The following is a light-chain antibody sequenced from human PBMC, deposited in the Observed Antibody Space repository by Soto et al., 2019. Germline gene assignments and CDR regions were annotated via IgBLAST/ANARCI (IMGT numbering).Light chain of an antibody. CDR1: QSLLHSNGYNY. V-gene: IGKV2-28*01. CDR3: MQALQTPPWT. Sequence: DLVMTQSPLSLPVTPGEPASISCRSSQSLLHSNGYNYLDWYLQKPGQSPQLLIYLGSNRASGVTDRFSGSGSGTDFTLKISRVEAEDVGVYYCMQALQTPPWTFGQGTKVEIK. CDR2: LGS. J-gene: IGKJ1*01.